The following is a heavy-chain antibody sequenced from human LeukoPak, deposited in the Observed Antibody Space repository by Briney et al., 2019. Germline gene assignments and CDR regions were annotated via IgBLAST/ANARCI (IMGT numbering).Heavy chain of an antibody. Sequence: SETLSLTCTVSGGSISSGGYYWSWIRQPPGKGLEWIGYIYHSGSTYYNPSLKSRVTISVDRSKNQFSLKLSSVTAADTAVYYCARGDNYDSSGYYRFDYWGQGTLVTVSS. CDR2: IYHSGST. CDR3: ARGDNYDSSGYYRFDY. J-gene: IGHJ4*02. V-gene: IGHV4-30-2*01. CDR1: GGSISSGGYY. D-gene: IGHD3-22*01.